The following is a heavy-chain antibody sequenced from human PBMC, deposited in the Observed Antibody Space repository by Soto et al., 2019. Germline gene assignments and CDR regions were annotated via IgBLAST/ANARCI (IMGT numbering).Heavy chain of an antibody. Sequence: EVQLLESGGGLVQPGGSLRLSCAASGFTFSSYAMSWVRQAPGKGLEWVSAISGSGGSTYYADSVKGRFTISRDNSKNTLYLQMNSQRAEDTAVYYCAKYGDPSYYYYYYGMDVWGQGTTVTVSS. D-gene: IGHD4-17*01. CDR1: GFTFSSYA. J-gene: IGHJ6*02. CDR3: AKYGDPSYYYYYYGMDV. V-gene: IGHV3-23*01. CDR2: ISGSGGST.